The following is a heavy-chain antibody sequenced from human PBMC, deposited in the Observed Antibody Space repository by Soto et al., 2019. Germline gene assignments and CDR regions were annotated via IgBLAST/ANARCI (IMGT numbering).Heavy chain of an antibody. J-gene: IGHJ4*02. CDR1: GFTFSSYA. V-gene: IGHV3-23*01. CDR2: ISGSGGST. CDR3: AKDLRVLYYDYVWGSYTSPANFDY. D-gene: IGHD3-16*01. Sequence: GGSLRLSCAASGFTFSSYAMSWVRQAPGKGLEWVSAISGSGGSTYYADSVKGRFTISRDNSKNTLYLQMNSLRAEDTAVYYCAKDLRVLYYDYVWGSYTSPANFDYWGQGTLVTVSS.